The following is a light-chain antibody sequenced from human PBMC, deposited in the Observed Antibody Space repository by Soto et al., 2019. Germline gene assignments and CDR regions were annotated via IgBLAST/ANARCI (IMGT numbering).Light chain of an antibody. Sequence: DIVMTQSPATLSVSPGERATLSCRASQNISKKLAWYQQKPGQAPRLLIYGASTRATGVPARFSGSGSGTDFTLTISRLEPEDFAVYYCQQYGSFSFGGGTKVDIK. CDR2: GAS. CDR3: QQYGSFS. J-gene: IGKJ4*01. CDR1: QNISKK. V-gene: IGKV3-15*01.